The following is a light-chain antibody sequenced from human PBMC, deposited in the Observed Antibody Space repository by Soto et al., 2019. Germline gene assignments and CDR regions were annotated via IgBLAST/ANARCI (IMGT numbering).Light chain of an antibody. V-gene: IGLV2-14*01. CDR2: DVS. CDR1: SSDVGPYNY. J-gene: IGLJ2*01. CDR3: SSYTSSSTRV. Sequence: QSVLTQPASVSGSPGQSITISCTGTSSDVGPYNYVSWYQQHPGKAPKLMIYDVSNRPSGVSNRFSGSKSGNTASLTISGLQAEDEADYYCSSYTSSSTRVFGGGTKLTVL.